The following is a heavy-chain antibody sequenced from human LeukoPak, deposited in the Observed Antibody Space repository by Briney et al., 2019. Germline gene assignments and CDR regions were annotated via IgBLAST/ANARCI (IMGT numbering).Heavy chain of an antibody. Sequence: SETLSLTCTVSGDSVSSGSYSWTWFQHPPGKGLKWIGYIFYRGSTSYNPSLKSRLTISADSSKNQFSLRLSSVTAADTAVYYCARARNYYYYLDVWGQGTTVTVSS. J-gene: IGHJ6*02. CDR2: IFYRGST. CDR1: GDSVSSGSYS. D-gene: IGHD1-14*01. CDR3: ARARNYYYYLDV. V-gene: IGHV4-61*01.